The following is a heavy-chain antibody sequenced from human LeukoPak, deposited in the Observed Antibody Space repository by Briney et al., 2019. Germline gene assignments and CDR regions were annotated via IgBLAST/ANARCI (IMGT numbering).Heavy chain of an antibody. CDR1: GYTFTGYY. D-gene: IGHD3/OR15-3a*01. Sequence: ASVKVSCKASGYTFTGYYMHWVRQAPGQGLEWMGWINPNSGGTNYAQKFQGRVTMTRDTSISTAYMELSRLRSDDTAVYYCASEIWTRGGAFDIWGQGTMVTVSS. CDR2: INPNSGGT. V-gene: IGHV1-2*02. CDR3: ASEIWTRGGAFDI. J-gene: IGHJ3*02.